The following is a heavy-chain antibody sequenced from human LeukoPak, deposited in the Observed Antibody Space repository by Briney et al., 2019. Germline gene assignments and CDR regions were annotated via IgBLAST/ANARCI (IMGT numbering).Heavy chain of an antibody. Sequence: SVKVSCKASGGTFSNHAFNWVRQAPGQGLEWMGGIIPVFGTTDYAQKFQGRVTMTRDMSTSTDYMELSRLRSEDTAVYYCARDNSVGTNAWWFDPWGQGTLVTVSS. CDR3: ARDNSVGTNAWWFDP. V-gene: IGHV1-69*05. D-gene: IGHD4-23*01. CDR2: IIPVFGTT. J-gene: IGHJ5*02. CDR1: GGTFSNHA.